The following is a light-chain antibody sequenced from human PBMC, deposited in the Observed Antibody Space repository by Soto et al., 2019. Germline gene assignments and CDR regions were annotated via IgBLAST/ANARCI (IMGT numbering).Light chain of an antibody. V-gene: IGLV1-36*01. Sequence: QSVLTQPPSASGPPGQRVTISCSGGSSNIGSNTVHWYQQLPGKAPKLLIYYDDLLPSGVSDRFSGSKSGTSASLAISGLQSEDEADYYCAAWDDSLNGVVFGGGTKLTVL. CDR1: SSNIGSNT. CDR3: AAWDDSLNGVV. J-gene: IGLJ2*01. CDR2: YDD.